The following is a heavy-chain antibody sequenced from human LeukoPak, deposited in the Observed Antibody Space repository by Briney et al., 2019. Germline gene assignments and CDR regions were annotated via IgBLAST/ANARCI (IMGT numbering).Heavy chain of an antibody. CDR2: INWNGGST. D-gene: IGHD2-2*01. CDR1: GFTFDDYG. Sequence: GGSLRLSCAASGFTFDDYGMSWVRQAPGKGLEWVSGINWNGGSTGYADSVKGRFTISRDNAKNSLYLQMNSLRAEDTALYHCARGLGYCSSTSCGGAFDIWGQGTMVTVSS. CDR3: ARGLGYCSSTSCGGAFDI. V-gene: IGHV3-20*01. J-gene: IGHJ3*02.